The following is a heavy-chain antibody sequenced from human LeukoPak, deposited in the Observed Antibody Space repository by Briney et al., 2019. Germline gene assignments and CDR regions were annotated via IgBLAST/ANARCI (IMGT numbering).Heavy chain of an antibody. D-gene: IGHD2-15*01. V-gene: IGHV4-34*01. CDR1: GGSFSGYY. J-gene: IGHJ3*02. CDR2: INHSGST. CDR3: ARASGYCSGGSCSASGDAFDI. Sequence: PSETLSLTCAVYGGSFSGYYWSWIRQPPGKGLEWIGEINHSGSTNYNPSLKSRVTISVDTSKNQFSLKLSSVTAADTAVYYCARASGYCSGGSCSASGDAFDIWGQGTMVTVSS.